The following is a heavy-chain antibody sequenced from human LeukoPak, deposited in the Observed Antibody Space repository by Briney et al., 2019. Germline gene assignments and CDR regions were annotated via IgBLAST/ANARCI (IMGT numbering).Heavy chain of an antibody. CDR3: ARAYYESSAYRHAVYFDY. CDR2: INPSGGST. D-gene: IGHD3-22*01. CDR1: GYTFTSYY. Sequence: GASVKVSCKASGYTFTSYYMHWVRQAPGQGLEWMGLINPSGGSTSYAQKFQGRVTMTKDTSTNTVYMHLSSLSSDDTAVYYCARAYYESSAYRHAVYFDYWGQGTLVTVSS. J-gene: IGHJ4*02. V-gene: IGHV1-46*01.